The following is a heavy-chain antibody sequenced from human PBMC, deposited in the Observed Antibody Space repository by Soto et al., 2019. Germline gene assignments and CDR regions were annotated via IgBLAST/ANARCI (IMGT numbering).Heavy chain of an antibody. CDR3: ARDQILEEYQLPFRGPDAFDI. J-gene: IGHJ3*02. Sequence: PGGSLRLSCAASGFTSSSYWMSWLRQAPGKGLEWVANIKQDGSEKYYVDSVKGRFTISRDNAKNSLYLQMNSLRAEDTAVYYCARDQILEEYQLPFRGPDAFDIWGQGTMVTVSS. V-gene: IGHV3-7*01. CDR1: GFTSSSYW. D-gene: IGHD2-2*01. CDR2: IKQDGSEK.